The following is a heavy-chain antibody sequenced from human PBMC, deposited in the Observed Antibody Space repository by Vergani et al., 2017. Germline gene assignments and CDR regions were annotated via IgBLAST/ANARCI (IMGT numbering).Heavy chain of an antibody. CDR3: AGSAVDATLGGSFYV. CDR2: IVPIFGTA. Sequence: QVQLVQSGAEVKKPGSSVKVSCKASGGTFSSYAISWVRQAPGQGLEWMGGIVPIFGTANYAQKFQGRVTITADESTSTAHMDLSSLRSEDTAVCCHAGSAVDATLGGSFYVGRQGTMVTVSS. V-gene: IGHV1-69*01. D-gene: IGHD2-15*01. CDR1: GGTFSSYA. J-gene: IGHJ3*01.